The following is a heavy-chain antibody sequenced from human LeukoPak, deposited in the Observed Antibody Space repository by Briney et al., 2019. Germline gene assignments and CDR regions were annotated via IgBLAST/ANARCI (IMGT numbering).Heavy chain of an antibody. D-gene: IGHD1-26*01. CDR3: ATLGATPDY. J-gene: IGHJ4*01. CDR2: ISSSGSTI. Sequence: GGSLRLSCAASGFTFSSYEMNWVRQAPGKGLEWVSYISSSGSTIYYADSVKGRFTISRDNAKNSLYLQMNSLRAEDTAVYYCATLGATPDYWGQGNPGHRLL. CDR1: GFTFSSYE. V-gene: IGHV3-48*03.